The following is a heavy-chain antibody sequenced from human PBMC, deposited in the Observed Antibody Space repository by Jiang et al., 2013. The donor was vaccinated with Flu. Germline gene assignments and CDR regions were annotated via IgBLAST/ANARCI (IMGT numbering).Heavy chain of an antibody. CDR1: SSNSAA. V-gene: IGHV6-1*01. CDR2: TYYRSKWYN. J-gene: IGHJ4*02. D-gene: IGHD5-24*01. Sequence: SSNSAAWDWIRQSPSRGLEWLGRTYYRSKWYNDYAVSVKSRITINPDTSKNQFSLQLNSVTPEDTAVYYCAREGGREGYFDYWGQGTLVTVSS. CDR3: AREGGREGYFDY.